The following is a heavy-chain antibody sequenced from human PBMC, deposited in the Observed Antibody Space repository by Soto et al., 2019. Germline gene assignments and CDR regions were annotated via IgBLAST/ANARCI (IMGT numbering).Heavy chain of an antibody. CDR3: ATTDYDSRGSDY. V-gene: IGHV4-30-4*01. Sequence: QVQLQESGPGLVKPSQTLSLTCTVSGGSISSGDYYWSWIRQSPGKGLEWIGFIYYSGTAYYNPSLKSRRTISINTSKNQFALKVNAVTAADTAVFYCATTDYDSRGSDYWGQGTLVTVSS. D-gene: IGHD3-22*01. CDR2: IYYSGTA. J-gene: IGHJ4*02. CDR1: GGSISSGDYY.